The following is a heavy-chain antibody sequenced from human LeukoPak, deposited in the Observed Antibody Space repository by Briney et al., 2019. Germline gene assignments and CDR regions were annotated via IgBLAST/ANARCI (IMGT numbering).Heavy chain of an antibody. CDR2: INPNSGGT. V-gene: IGHV1-2*02. Sequence: ALVKVSCKASGYTFTGYFIYWVRQAPGQGLEWMGWINPNSGGTNYAQKFQGRVTMTRDTSISTAYMELSRLKSDDTAVYYCARDRCSSTSCYADYWGQGTLVTVSS. D-gene: IGHD2-2*01. CDR3: ARDRCSSTSCYADY. J-gene: IGHJ4*02. CDR1: GYTFTGYF.